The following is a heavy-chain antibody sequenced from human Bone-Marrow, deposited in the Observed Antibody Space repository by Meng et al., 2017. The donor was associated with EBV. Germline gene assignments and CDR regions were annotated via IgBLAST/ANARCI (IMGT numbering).Heavy chain of an antibody. CDR1: GYTFTTYA. V-gene: IGHV1-3*01. D-gene: IGHD2/OR15-2a*01. CDR3: AREGKLIGPYYYDY. Sequence: QVQLVQSGAEVKKRGASVKVSCKASGYTFTTYAMHWVRQAPGQRFEWMAWINPDNGNTRNSLKLQGRVTVTRDTSASTAHMELSSLRSEDTAVYYCAREGKLIGPYYYDYWGQGTMVTVSS. CDR2: INPDNGNT. J-gene: IGHJ4*02.